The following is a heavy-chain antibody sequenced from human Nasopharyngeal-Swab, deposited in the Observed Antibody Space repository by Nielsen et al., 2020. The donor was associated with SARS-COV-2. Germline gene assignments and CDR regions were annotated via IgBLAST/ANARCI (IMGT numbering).Heavy chain of an antibody. CDR3: SRIPRVGGYSYGYDY. V-gene: IGHV1-2*06. Sequence: WVRQAPGQGLEWMGRISPNSGGTNYAQKFLGRVTLTRDTSRSTGIMELSGLQSDDTAVYFCSRIPRVGGYSYGYDYWGQGTLVTVSS. J-gene: IGHJ4*02. D-gene: IGHD5-18*01. CDR2: ISPNSGGT.